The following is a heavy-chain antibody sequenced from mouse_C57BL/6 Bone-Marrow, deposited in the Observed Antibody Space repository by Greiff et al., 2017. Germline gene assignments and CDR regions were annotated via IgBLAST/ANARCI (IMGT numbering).Heavy chain of an antibody. D-gene: IGHD1-1*02. V-gene: IGHV5-4*01. CDR2: ISDGGSYT. J-gene: IGHJ2*01. CDR1: GFTFSSYA. CDR3: ARGGYFDY. Sequence: EVQRVESGGGLVKPGGSLKLSCAASGFTFSSYAMSWVRQTPEKRLEWVATISDGGSYTYYPDNVKGRFTISRDNAKNHLYLQMSHLKSEDTAMYYCARGGYFDYWGQGTTLTVSS.